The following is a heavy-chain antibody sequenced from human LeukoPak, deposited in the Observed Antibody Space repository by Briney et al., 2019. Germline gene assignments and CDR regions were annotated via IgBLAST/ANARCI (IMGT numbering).Heavy chain of an antibody. CDR1: GYTFTGYY. D-gene: IGHD1-1*01. CDR2: INPNSGGT. Sequence: ASVKVSCKASGYTFTGYYMHWVRQAPGQGLEWMGWINPNSGGTNYAQKFRGRVTMTRATSISTAYMELSRLRSDDTAVYYCARDRGWNDGDYWGQGTLVTVSS. V-gene: IGHV1-2*02. CDR3: ARDRGWNDGDY. J-gene: IGHJ4*02.